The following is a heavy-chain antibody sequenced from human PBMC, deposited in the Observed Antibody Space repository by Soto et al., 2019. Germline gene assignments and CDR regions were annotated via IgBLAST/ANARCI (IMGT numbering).Heavy chain of an antibody. J-gene: IGHJ4*02. CDR1: GFTFSSYG. D-gene: IGHD4-17*01. CDR3: ARDPYGDYGYFDY. V-gene: IGHV3-33*01. Sequence: QVQLVESGGGVVQPGRSLRLSCAASGFTFSSYGMHWVRQAPGKGLEWVAVIWYDGSNKYYADSVKGRFTISRDNSKNTLYLQMNSLRAEDRAVYYCARDPYGDYGYFDYWGQGTLVTVSS. CDR2: IWYDGSNK.